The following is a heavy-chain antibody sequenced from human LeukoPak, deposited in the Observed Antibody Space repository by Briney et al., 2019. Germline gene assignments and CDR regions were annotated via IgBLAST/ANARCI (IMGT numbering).Heavy chain of an antibody. D-gene: IGHD4-23*01. CDR1: GFTFSSYW. CDR2: IKQDGSEK. CDR3: AKATTVVTGYFDY. Sequence: GGSLRLSCAASGFTFSSYWMSWVRQAPGKGLEWVANIKQDGSEKYYVDSVKGRFTISRDNAKNSLYLQMNSLRAEDTAVYYCAKATTVVTGYFDYWGQGTLVTVSS. J-gene: IGHJ4*02. V-gene: IGHV3-7*01.